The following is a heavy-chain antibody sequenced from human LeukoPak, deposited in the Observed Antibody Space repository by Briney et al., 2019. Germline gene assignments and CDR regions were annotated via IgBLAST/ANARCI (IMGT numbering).Heavy chain of an antibody. D-gene: IGHD6-13*01. Sequence: GGSLRLSCAASGFTFSSFEMNWVRQAPGKGLEGVSYISSSGSTIYYADSVKGRFTISRDNAKHSLYLQMNSLRVEDTGVYLWARSAADGTFPDYWAQGTLVTVSS. V-gene: IGHV3-48*03. CDR1: GFTFSSFE. CDR3: ARSAADGTFPDY. J-gene: IGHJ4*02. CDR2: ISSSGSTI.